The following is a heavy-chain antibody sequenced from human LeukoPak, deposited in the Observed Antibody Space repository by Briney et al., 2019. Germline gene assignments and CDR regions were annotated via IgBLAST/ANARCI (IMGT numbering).Heavy chain of an antibody. D-gene: IGHD2-15*01. CDR1: GGSISSRSYH. CDR2: IYPSGST. CDR3: AARYCGARRCYAVDY. J-gene: IGHJ4*02. Sequence: SETLPLPRTVSGGSISSRSYHWGWVRQPPGKGLEWIASIYPSGSTYYNPSLESRVTISVDTSKNQFSLKLSSVTATDTAVYYCAARYCGARRCYAVDYWGKGTLVTVSS. V-gene: IGHV4-39*01.